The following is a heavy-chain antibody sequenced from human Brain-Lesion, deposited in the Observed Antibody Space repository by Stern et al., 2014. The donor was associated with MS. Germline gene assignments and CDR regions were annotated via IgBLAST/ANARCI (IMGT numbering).Heavy chain of an antibody. V-gene: IGHV4-31*03. CDR3: ARDGWGWRYGMDV. J-gene: IGHJ6*02. Sequence: DQLVESGPGLVKPSQTLSLTCTVSGGSISSGGHYWSWIRQHPGQGLEWIGYIFNPVTTYYNPSLKNRLTISLDTSKNQVSLKLSSVTAADTAVYYCARDGWGWRYGMDVWGQGTTVTVSS. D-gene: IGHD2-21*01. CDR1: GGSISSGGHY. CDR2: IFNPVTT.